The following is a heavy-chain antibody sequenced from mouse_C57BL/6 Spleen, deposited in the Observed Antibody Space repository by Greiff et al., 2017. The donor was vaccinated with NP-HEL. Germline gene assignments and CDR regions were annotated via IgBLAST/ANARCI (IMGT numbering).Heavy chain of an antibody. V-gene: IGHV14-1*01. D-gene: IGHD1-1*01. CDR2: IDPEDGDT. Sequence: EVQLQQSGAELVRPGASVKLSCTASGFNIKDYYMHWVKQRPEQGLEWIGRIDPEDGDTEYAPKFQGKATMTADPSSNTAYLQLSSLTSEDTAVYYCTPFITTAFDYWGQGTTLTVSS. J-gene: IGHJ2*01. CDR1: GFNIKDYY. CDR3: TPFITTAFDY.